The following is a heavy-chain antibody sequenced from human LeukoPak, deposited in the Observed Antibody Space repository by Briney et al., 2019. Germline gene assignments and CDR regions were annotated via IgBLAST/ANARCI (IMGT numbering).Heavy chain of an antibody. V-gene: IGHV4-59*01. D-gene: IGHD2-15*01. CDR1: GGSISSYH. Sequence: SETLSLTCTVSGGSISSYHWSWIRQPPGKGLEWIGYIYYGGSTNYNPSFKSRVTISADTSKNQFSLKLTSVTTADTAVYYCARNRGFCSGGSCYGWFDPWGQGTLVLVSS. CDR2: IYYGGST. CDR3: ARNRGFCSGGSCYGWFDP. J-gene: IGHJ5*02.